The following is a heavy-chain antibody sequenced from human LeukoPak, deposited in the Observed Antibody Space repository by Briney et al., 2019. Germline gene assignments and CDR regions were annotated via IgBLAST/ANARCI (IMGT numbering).Heavy chain of an antibody. V-gene: IGHV4-59*01. CDR2: IYYSGST. CDR1: GGSISSYY. CDR3: ARVVVVAATYGYYYGMDV. J-gene: IGHJ6*02. D-gene: IGHD2-15*01. Sequence: SETLSLTCTVSGGSISSYYWSWIRQPPGKGLEWIGYIYYSGSTNYNPSLKSRVTISVDTSKNQFSLKLSSVTAADTAVYYCARVVVVAATYGYYYGMDVWGQGTTVTVSS.